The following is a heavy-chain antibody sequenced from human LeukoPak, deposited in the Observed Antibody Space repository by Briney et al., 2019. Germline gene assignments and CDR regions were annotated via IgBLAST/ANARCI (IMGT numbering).Heavy chain of an antibody. CDR2: ISSSGSTI. V-gene: IGHV3-48*03. D-gene: IGHD3-16*02. CDR1: GFTFSSYE. CDR3: ARDSSFYYYMDV. Sequence: GGSLRLSCAASGFTFSSYEMNWVRQAPGKGLEGVSYISSSGSTIYYADSVKVRFTISRDNAKNSLYLQMNSLRAEDTAVYYCARDSSFYYYMDVWGKGTTVTVSS. J-gene: IGHJ6*03.